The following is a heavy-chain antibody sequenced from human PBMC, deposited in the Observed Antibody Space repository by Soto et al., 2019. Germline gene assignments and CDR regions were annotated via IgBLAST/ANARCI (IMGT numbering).Heavy chain of an antibody. Sequence: GASVKVSCKASGYTFTSYAMHWVRQAPGQRLEWMGWINAGNGNTKYSQKFQGRDTITRDTSASTAYMELSSLRFEDTAVYYCARDLERNWNKFDPWGQGTLVTVSS. V-gene: IGHV1-3*01. CDR1: GYTFTSYA. CDR3: ARDLERNWNKFDP. D-gene: IGHD1-1*01. J-gene: IGHJ5*02. CDR2: INAGNGNT.